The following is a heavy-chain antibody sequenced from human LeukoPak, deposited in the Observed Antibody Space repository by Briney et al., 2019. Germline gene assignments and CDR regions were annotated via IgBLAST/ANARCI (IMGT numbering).Heavy chain of an antibody. V-gene: IGHV1-69*13. J-gene: IGHJ4*02. CDR1: GGTFSSYA. Sequence: GASVTVSCKASGGTFSSYAISWVRQAPGQGLEWMGGIIPIFGTANYAQKFQGRVTITADESTSTAYMELSSLRSEDTAVYYCARDYYGSGSYYNDDYWGQGTLVTVSS. D-gene: IGHD3-10*01. CDR3: ARDYYGSGSYYNDDY. CDR2: IIPIFGTA.